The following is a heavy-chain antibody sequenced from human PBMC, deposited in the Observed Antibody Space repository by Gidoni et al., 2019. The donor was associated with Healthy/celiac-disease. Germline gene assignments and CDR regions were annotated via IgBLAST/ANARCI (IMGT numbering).Heavy chain of an antibody. V-gene: IGHV3-23*01. Sequence: EVQLLASGGGLVQPGGSLILSCAASGFTFSSYAMSWVRQAPGKGLDWVSAMSGSGGSTYYADSVKGRLTISRDNSKNTLYLQMNSLRAEDTAVYYCAEGYYDILTGYSTHWGQGTLVTVSS. CDR2: MSGSGGST. D-gene: IGHD3-9*01. J-gene: IGHJ4*02. CDR1: GFTFSSYA. CDR3: AEGYYDILTGYSTH.